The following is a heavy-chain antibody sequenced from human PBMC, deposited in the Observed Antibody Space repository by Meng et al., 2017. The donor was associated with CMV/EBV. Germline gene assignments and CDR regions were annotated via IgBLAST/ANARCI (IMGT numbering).Heavy chain of an antibody. J-gene: IGHJ5*02. V-gene: IGHV4-59*01. CDR1: GGSISSYY. D-gene: IGHD2-2*01. CDR2: IYSRGST. CDR3: AREWFYCSSTSCGGFDP. Sequence: SETLSLTCTVSGGSISSYYWSWIRQPPGKGLEWIGYIYSRGSTNYNPSLKSRVTISVDTSKNQFSLKLSSVTAADTAVYYCAREWFYCSSTSCGGFDPWGQGTLVTVSS.